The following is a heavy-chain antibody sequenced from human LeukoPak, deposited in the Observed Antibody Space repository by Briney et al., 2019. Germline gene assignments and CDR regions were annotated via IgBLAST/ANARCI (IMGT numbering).Heavy chain of an antibody. CDR3: ARVPRPQGYYYMDV. CDR1: GGSSRGYY. Sequence: SETLSLSCAVYGGSSRGYYWSWIRQPPGKGLEWIGEINHSGSTNYNPSLKSRVTISVDTSKNQFSLKLSSVTAADTAVYYCARVPRPQGYYYMDVWGKGTTVTVSS. CDR2: INHSGST. D-gene: IGHD1-1*01. J-gene: IGHJ6*03. V-gene: IGHV4-34*01.